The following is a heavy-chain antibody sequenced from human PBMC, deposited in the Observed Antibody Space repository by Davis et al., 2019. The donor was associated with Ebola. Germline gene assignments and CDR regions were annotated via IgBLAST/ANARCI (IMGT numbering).Heavy chain of an antibody. CDR2: ISYDGSNK. Sequence: PGGSLRLSCAASGFTFSSYGMHWVRQAPGKGLEWVAVISYDGSNKYYADSVKGRFTISRDNSKNTLYLQMNSLRAEDTGVYYCAKDHGYYDSNPNWFDPWGQGTLVTVSS. V-gene: IGHV3-30*18. D-gene: IGHD3-22*01. CDR1: GFTFSSYG. CDR3: AKDHGYYDSNPNWFDP. J-gene: IGHJ5*02.